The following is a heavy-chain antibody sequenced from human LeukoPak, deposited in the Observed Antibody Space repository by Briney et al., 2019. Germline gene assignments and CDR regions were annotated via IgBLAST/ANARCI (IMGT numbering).Heavy chain of an antibody. CDR2: IIPIFGTA. J-gene: IGHJ4*02. CDR1: GGTFSSYA. D-gene: IGHD2-15*01. CDR3: ARAHGVVAATTLFFDY. Sequence: SVKVSCKASGGTFSSYAISWVRQAPGQGLEWMGGIIPIFGTANYAQKFQGRVTITADKSTSTAYMELSSLRSEDTAVYYCARAHGVVAATTLFFDYWGQGTLVTVSS. V-gene: IGHV1-69*06.